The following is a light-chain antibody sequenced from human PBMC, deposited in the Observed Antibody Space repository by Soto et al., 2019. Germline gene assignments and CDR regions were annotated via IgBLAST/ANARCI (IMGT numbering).Light chain of an antibody. J-gene: IGKJ2*01. CDR2: GAS. CDR1: QSVRSTF. V-gene: IGKV3-20*01. Sequence: EVVLTQSPGTLSLSPGERVTLSCRTSQSVRSTFLAWYQQKPGQAPRLLIYGASTRATGIPDRFSGSGSGTDFTLTISRLEPEDSAVYYCQQYDTSPLTYTFGQGTKLEIK. CDR3: QQYDTSPLTYT.